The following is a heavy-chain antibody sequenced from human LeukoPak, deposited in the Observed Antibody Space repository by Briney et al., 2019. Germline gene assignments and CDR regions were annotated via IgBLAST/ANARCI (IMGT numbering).Heavy chain of an antibody. Sequence: PGGSLRLSCAASGFTFDDYAMHWVRQAPGKGLEWVSLISWDGGSTYYADSVKGRFTISRDNSKNTLYLQMNSLRAEDTAVYYCAKSQQLGFDYWGQGTLVTVSS. D-gene: IGHD6-6*01. V-gene: IGHV3-43D*04. CDR3: AKSQQLGFDY. CDR1: GFTFDDYA. CDR2: ISWDGGST. J-gene: IGHJ4*02.